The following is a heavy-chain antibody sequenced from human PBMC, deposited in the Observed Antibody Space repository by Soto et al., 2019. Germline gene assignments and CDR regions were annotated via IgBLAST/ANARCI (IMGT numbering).Heavy chain of an antibody. CDR1: GFTVSSNY. Sequence: GGSLRLSCAASGFTVSSNYMSWVRQAPGKGLEWVSVIYSGGSTYYADSVKGRFTISRDNSKNTLYLQMNSLRAEDTAVYYCARWSVVQGFDYWGQGTLVTVSS. D-gene: IGHD3-3*01. CDR2: IYSGGST. J-gene: IGHJ4*02. V-gene: IGHV3-53*01. CDR3: ARWSVVQGFDY.